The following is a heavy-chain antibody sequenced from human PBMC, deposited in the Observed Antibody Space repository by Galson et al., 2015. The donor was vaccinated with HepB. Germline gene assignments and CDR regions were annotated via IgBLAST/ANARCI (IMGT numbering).Heavy chain of an antibody. V-gene: IGHV4-30-4*01. D-gene: IGHD3-3*01. CDR1: GGSISSGDYY. Sequence: LSLTCTVSGGSISSGDYYWSWIRQPPGKGLEWIGYIYYSGSTYYNPSLKSRVTISVDTSKNQFSLKLSSVTAADTAVYYCARGSLYYDFWSGYYGADAFDIWGQGTMVTVSS. J-gene: IGHJ3*02. CDR3: ARGSLYYDFWSGYYGADAFDI. CDR2: IYYSGST.